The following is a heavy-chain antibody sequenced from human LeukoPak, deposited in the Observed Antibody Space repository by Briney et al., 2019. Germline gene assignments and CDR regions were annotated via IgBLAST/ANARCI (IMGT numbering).Heavy chain of an antibody. CDR1: GGSISSSSYY. D-gene: IGHD3-10*01. CDR3: ARHALRGTMVRGVMIGY. Sequence: PSETLSLTCTVSGGSISSSSYYWGWIRQPPGKGLEWIGSIYYSGSTYYNPSLKSRVTISVDTSKNQFSLKLSSVTAADTAVYYCARHALRGTMVRGVMIGYWGQGTLVTVSS. J-gene: IGHJ4*02. V-gene: IGHV4-39*01. CDR2: IYYSGST.